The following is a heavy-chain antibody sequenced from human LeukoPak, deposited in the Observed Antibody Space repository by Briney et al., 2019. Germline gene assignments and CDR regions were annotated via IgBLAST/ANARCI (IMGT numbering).Heavy chain of an antibody. CDR3: AKARGGSWYDFDC. CDR1: EFTFSSYA. CDR2: ISSSAGST. V-gene: IGHV3-23*01. J-gene: IGHJ4*02. D-gene: IGHD6-13*01. Sequence: GGSLRLSCAASEFTFSSYAMSWVRQAPGKGLEWVSVISSSAGSTYYADSVQGRFTISRDNSINTLYLQMNSLRAEDTAVYYCAKARGGSWYDFDCWGQGTLVTVSS.